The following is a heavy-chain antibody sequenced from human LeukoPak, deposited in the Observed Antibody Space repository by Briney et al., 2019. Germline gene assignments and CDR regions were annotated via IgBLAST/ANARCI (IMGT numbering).Heavy chain of an antibody. V-gene: IGHV1-46*01. Sequence: GASVKVSCKASGYTFTSYYMHWVRQAPGQGLEWMGIINPSGGSTSYAQKFQGRVTMTSNTSTSTVYMELSSLRSEDTAVYYCATLTIFKPYYYYYYMDVWGKGTTVTISS. J-gene: IGHJ6*03. CDR1: GYTFTSYY. CDR2: INPSGGST. D-gene: IGHD3-9*01. CDR3: ATLTIFKPYYYYYYMDV.